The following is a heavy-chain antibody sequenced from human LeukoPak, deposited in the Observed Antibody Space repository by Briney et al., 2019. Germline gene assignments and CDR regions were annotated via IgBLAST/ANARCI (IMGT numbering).Heavy chain of an antibody. V-gene: IGHV3-74*01. CDR3: AREHDLPGVPAAREDY. J-gene: IGHJ4*02. Sequence: PGGSLRLSRAASGFTFSSYWMHWVRQAPGKGLVWVSRINSDGSSTSYADSVKGRFTISRDNAKNTLYLQMNSLRAEDTAVYYCAREHDLPGVPAAREDYWGQGTLVTVSS. D-gene: IGHD2-2*01. CDR1: GFTFSSYW. CDR2: INSDGSST.